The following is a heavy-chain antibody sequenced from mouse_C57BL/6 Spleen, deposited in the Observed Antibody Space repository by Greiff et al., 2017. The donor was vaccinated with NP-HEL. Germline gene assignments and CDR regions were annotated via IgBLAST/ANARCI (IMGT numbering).Heavy chain of an antibody. V-gene: IGHV1-5*01. CDR1: GYTFTSYW. D-gene: IGHD1-1*01. CDR2: IYPGNSDT. Sequence: EVQLQQSGTLLARPGASVKMSCKTSGYTFTSYWMHWVKQRPGQGLEWIGAIYPGNSDTSYNQKFKGKAKLTAVTSASTAYMELSSLTNEDSAVYYCTRSGLGGGTTSYYAMDYWGQGTSVTVSS. CDR3: TRSGLGGGTTSYYAMDY. J-gene: IGHJ4*01.